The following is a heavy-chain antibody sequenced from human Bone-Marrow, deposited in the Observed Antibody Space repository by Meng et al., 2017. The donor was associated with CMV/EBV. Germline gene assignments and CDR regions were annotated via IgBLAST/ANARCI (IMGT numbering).Heavy chain of an antibody. Sequence: SGGYYWSWIRQQPGKGLEWIGYIYYSGRNYYNPSLKSRVTISLDTSKNQFSLKLSSVTAADTAVYYCATDAGYCSGGSCYSTYYFDYWGQGTLVTVSS. V-gene: IGHV4-31*02. CDR1: SGGYY. D-gene: IGHD2-15*01. CDR2: IYYSGRN. J-gene: IGHJ4*02. CDR3: ATDAGYCSGGSCYSTYYFDY.